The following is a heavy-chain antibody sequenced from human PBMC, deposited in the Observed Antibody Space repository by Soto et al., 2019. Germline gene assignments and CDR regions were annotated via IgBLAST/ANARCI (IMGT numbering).Heavy chain of an antibody. CDR1: GFTFSSYG. CDR2: IWYDGSNK. Sequence: GGSLRLSCAASGFTFSSYGMHWVRQAPGKGLEWVAVIWYDGSNKYYADSVKGRFTISRDNSKNTLYLQMNSLRAEDTAVYYCARGAGWWELLHTSPGELDYWGQGTLVTVSS. V-gene: IGHV3-33*01. J-gene: IGHJ4*02. CDR3: ARGAGWWELLHTSPGELDY. D-gene: IGHD1-26*01.